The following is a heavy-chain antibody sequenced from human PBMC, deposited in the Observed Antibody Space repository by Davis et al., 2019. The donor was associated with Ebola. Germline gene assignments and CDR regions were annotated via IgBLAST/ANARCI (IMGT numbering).Heavy chain of an antibody. J-gene: IGHJ6*02. Sequence: SVKVSCKASGGTFSSYAISWVRQAPGQGLEWMGGIIPIFGTANYAQKFQGRVTITADESTSTAYMELSSLRSEDTAVYYCARPKLGRGGDYYNYGMDVWGQGTTVTVSS. V-gene: IGHV1-69*13. CDR2: IIPIFGTA. CDR3: ARPKLGRGGDYYNYGMDV. CDR1: GGTFSSYA. D-gene: IGHD6-6*01.